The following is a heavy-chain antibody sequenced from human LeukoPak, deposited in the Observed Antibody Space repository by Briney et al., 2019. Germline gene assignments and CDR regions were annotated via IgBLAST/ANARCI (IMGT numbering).Heavy chain of an antibody. V-gene: IGHV1-8*01. CDR3: ARGRPRRLPVAFYY. Sequence: GASVKVSCKASGYTFTSYDINWVRQATGQGLEWMGWMNPNSGNTGYAQKFQGRVTMTRNTSISTAYMELSSLRSEDTAVYYCARGRPRRLPVAFYYWGQGTLVTVSS. CDR1: GYTFTSYD. CDR2: MNPNSGNT. J-gene: IGHJ4*02. D-gene: IGHD5-24*01.